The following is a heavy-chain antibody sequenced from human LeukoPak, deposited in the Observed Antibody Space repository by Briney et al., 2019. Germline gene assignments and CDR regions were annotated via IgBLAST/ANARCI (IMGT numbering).Heavy chain of an antibody. V-gene: IGHV4-34*01. D-gene: IGHD2-15*01. CDR2: INHSGST. J-gene: IGHJ6*02. Sequence: SETLPLTCAVYGGSFSGYYWSWIRQPPGKGLEWIGEINHSGSTNYNPSLKSRVTISVDTSKNQFSLKLSSVTAADTAVYYCARVGYCSGGSCYSYNYYYGMDVWGQGTTVTVSS. CDR1: GGSFSGYY. CDR3: ARVGYCSGGSCYSYNYYYGMDV.